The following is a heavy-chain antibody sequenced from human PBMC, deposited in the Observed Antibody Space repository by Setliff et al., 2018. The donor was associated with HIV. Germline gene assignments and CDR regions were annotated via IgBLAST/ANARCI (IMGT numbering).Heavy chain of an antibody. J-gene: IGHJ6*03. CDR2: FQSSGRT. V-gene: IGHV4-4*07. Sequence: SETLSLTCTVSGDSISSYYWNWIRQPAGKGLEWIGRFQSSGRTNYNPSLKSRVTMSVDTSKNEFSLKLRSVTAADTAVYYCARDKGYYYMDVWGKGITVTVSS. CDR3: ARDKGYYYMDV. CDR1: GDSISSYY.